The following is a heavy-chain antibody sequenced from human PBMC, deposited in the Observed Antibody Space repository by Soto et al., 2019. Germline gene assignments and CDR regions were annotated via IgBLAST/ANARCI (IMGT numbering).Heavy chain of an antibody. Sequence: SVKVSCKASGGTFSSYAISWVRQAPGQGLEWMGGIIPIFGTANYAQKFQGRVTITADESTSTAYMELSSLRSEDTAVYYCARDLIEYYDFWSGQTPVYYYYGMDVWGQGTTVTVSS. CDR1: GGTFSSYA. V-gene: IGHV1-69*13. D-gene: IGHD3-3*01. J-gene: IGHJ6*02. CDR2: IIPIFGTA. CDR3: ARDLIEYYDFWSGQTPVYYYYGMDV.